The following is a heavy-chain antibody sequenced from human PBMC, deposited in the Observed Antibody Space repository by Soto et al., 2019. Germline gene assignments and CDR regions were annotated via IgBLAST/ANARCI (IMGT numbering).Heavy chain of an antibody. CDR2: VFSHGPT. CDR1: GFTVSRSY. J-gene: IGHJ4*02. CDR3: ARTAWELPHFYS. Sequence: GGSLRLSCEASGFTVSRSYMTWVRQAPGKGLEWVAVVFSHGPTYHAESVKGRFNISRDISKDTVFLQMNSLRVDDTALYFCARTAWELPHFYSCGRGTLVTVSS. D-gene: IGHD1-26*01. V-gene: IGHV3-66*01.